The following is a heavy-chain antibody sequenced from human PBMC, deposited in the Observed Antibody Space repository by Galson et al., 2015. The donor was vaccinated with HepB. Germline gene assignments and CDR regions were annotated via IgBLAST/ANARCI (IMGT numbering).Heavy chain of an antibody. CDR3: ARNPASYDHYNMDV. CDR2: ISPGGTK. CDR1: GFSFISHS. Sequence: SLRLSCAASGFSFISHSMNWVRHSPGKGLEWLAYISPGGTKYYADSAKGRFTISRDNAKKSMYLHMSSLRVEDTGIYYCARNPASYDHYNMDVWGQGTTVTVSS. D-gene: IGHD6-25*01. V-gene: IGHV3-48*01. J-gene: IGHJ6*02.